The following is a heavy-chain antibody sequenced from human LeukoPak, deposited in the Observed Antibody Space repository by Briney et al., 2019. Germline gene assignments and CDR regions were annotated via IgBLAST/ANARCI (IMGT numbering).Heavy chain of an antibody. V-gene: IGHV3-69-1*02. J-gene: IGHJ4*02. D-gene: IGHD1-26*01. Sequence: GGSLRLSCAASGFTFANYALNWSRHTPGKGLEWLSYISSTSAIYYADSVKGRFTISRDNAKKSLYLQMNSLRAEDTAVYYCARDDKWAFDYWGQGTLVTVSS. CDR1: GFTFANYA. CDR3: ARDDKWAFDY. CDR2: ISSTSAI.